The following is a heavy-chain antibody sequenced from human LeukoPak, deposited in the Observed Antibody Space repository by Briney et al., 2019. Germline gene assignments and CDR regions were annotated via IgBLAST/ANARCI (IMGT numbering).Heavy chain of an antibody. CDR1: GFTFDDYA. V-gene: IGHV3-9*01. J-gene: IGHJ5*02. CDR2: ISWNSGSI. CDR3: AKDRWMVRGVVEFDP. D-gene: IGHD3-10*01. Sequence: GGSLRLSCAASGFTFDDYAMHWVRQAPGEGLEWVSGISWNSGSIGYADSVKGRFTISRDNAKNSLYLQMNSLRAEDTALYYCAKDRWMVRGVVEFDPWGQGTLVTVSS.